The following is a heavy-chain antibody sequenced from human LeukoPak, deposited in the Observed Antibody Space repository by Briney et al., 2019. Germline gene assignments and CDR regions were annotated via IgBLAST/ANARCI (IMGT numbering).Heavy chain of an antibody. Sequence: GASVKVSCKASGYTFTSYGISWVRQAPGQGLEWMGWISAYNGNTNYAQKLQGRVTMTTDTSTSTAYMELRSLRSDDTAVYYCARGSVLVFGELLPFDYWGQGTLVTVSS. CDR1: GYTFTSYG. D-gene: IGHD3-10*02. J-gene: IGHJ4*02. V-gene: IGHV1-18*04. CDR3: ARGSVLVFGELLPFDY. CDR2: ISAYNGNT.